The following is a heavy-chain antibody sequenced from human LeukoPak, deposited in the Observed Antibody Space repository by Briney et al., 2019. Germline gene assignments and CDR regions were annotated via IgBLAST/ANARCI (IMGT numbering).Heavy chain of an antibody. CDR1: GFAFSTYD. D-gene: IGHD2-8*02. J-gene: IGHJ4*02. CDR2: IRYDGSNK. CDR3: ARDTDYFDY. V-gene: IGHV3-30*02. Sequence: PGGSLRLSCAASGFAFSTYDMHWVRQAPGKGLEWVAFIRYDGSNKYYADSVKGRFTISRDNAKNSLYLQMNSLRAEDTAVYYCARDTDYFDYWGQGTLVTVSS.